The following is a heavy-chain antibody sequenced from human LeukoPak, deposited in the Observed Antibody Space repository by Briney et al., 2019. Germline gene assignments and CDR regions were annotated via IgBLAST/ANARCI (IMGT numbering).Heavy chain of an antibody. J-gene: IGHJ4*02. Sequence: QPGGSLRLSCAASGFTFSSYWMSWVRQAPGKGLEWVANIKQDGSEKYYVDSVKGRFTISRDNAKNSLYLQMNSLRAEDTAVYYCANSLGGAKVRGVIPRSDYWGQGTLVTVSS. CDR1: GFTFSSYW. D-gene: IGHD3-10*01. CDR3: ANSLGGAKVRGVIPRSDY. V-gene: IGHV3-7*01. CDR2: IKQDGSEK.